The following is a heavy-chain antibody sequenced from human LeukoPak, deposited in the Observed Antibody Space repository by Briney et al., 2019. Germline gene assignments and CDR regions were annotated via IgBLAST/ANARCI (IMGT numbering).Heavy chain of an antibody. V-gene: IGHV3-48*01. CDR3: ARGGESVVVVAATPQPFDY. J-gene: IGHJ4*02. D-gene: IGHD2-15*01. CDR2: ISSSSSTI. CDR1: GFTFSSYN. Sequence: GGSLRLSCVASGFTFSSYNMNWVRQAPGKGLEWVSYISSSSSTIYYADSVKGRFTISRDNAKNSLYLQMNSLRAEDTAVYYCARGGESVVVVAATPQPFDYWGQGTLVTVSS.